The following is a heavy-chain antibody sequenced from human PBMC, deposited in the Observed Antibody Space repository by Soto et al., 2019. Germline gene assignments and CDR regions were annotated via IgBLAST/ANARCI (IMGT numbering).Heavy chain of an antibody. CDR1: GATLNSYA. Sequence: QVQLVQSGAEVKSLGSSVKVSCTASGATLNSYAISWVRQAPGEGLEWMGGIVPIFVTPNYAQKFQGRVTITADESTSTAYMELSSLRAEDTALYYCASKPFTGYCSGGSCYVGLDVWGQGTTVTVSS. CDR2: IVPIFVTP. J-gene: IGHJ6*02. CDR3: ASKPFTGYCSGGSCYVGLDV. D-gene: IGHD2-15*01. V-gene: IGHV1-69*01.